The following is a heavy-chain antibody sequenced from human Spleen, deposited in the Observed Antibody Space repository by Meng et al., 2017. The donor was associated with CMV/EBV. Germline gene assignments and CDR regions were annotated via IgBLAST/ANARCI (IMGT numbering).Heavy chain of an antibody. V-gene: IGHV6-1*01. D-gene: IGHD1-1*01. J-gene: IGHJ3*02. CDR3: ARDGYNWNDSPIREAFDI. CDR1: GDSVSSNSAA. Sequence: SQTLSLTCAISGDSVSSNSAAWNWIRQSPSRGLEWLGRTYYRSKWYNDYAVSVKSRITINPDTSKNQFSLQLNSVTPEDTAVYYCARDGYNWNDSPIREAFDIWGQGTMVTVSS. CDR2: TYYRSKWYN.